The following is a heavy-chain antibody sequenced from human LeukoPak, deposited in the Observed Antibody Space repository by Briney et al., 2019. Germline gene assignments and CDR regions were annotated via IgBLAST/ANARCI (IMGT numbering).Heavy chain of an antibody. J-gene: IGHJ3*02. Sequence: GGSLRLSCAASGFAFSSYSMNWVRQAPGKGLEWVSSISSSSSSYIYYADSVKGRFTISRDNAKNSLYLQMNSLRAEDTAVYYCARDAPHQWAAAGQDAFDIWGQGTMVTVSS. D-gene: IGHD6-13*01. V-gene: IGHV3-21*01. CDR2: ISSSSSSYI. CDR1: GFAFSSYS. CDR3: ARDAPHQWAAAGQDAFDI.